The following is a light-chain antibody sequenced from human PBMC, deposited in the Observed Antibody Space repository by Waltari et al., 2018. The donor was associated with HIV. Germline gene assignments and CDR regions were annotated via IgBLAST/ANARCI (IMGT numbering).Light chain of an antibody. CDR2: DSS. Sequence: EIVLTQSPATLSLSPGERATLSCRASQSISSNLAWYQQKPGQAPRLLMYDSSNRATAISARFSGSGSGTDFTLTISSLEPEDFAVYYCQQRSDWPLTFGGGTRVEIK. J-gene: IGKJ4*01. V-gene: IGKV3-11*01. CDR1: QSISSN. CDR3: QQRSDWPLT.